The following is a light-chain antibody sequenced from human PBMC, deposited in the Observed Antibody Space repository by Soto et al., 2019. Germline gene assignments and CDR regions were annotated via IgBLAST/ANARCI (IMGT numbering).Light chain of an antibody. Sequence: QSALTQSASVSGSPGQSITISCTGTSSDIISCNYVSWYQQPPGTAPKLIIYHVSRRPSGVSSRFSGSKSGNTASLTISGLQSEDEADYFCSSCTTSNTLVFGGGTQLTVL. CDR3: SSCTTSNTLV. J-gene: IGLJ3*02. CDR1: SSDIISCNY. V-gene: IGLV2-14*03. CDR2: HVS.